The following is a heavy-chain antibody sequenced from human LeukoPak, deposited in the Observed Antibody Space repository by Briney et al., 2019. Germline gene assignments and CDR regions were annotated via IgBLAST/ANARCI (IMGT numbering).Heavy chain of an antibody. Sequence: GGSPRLSCAASGFTLSNYWMHWVRQAPGKGLEWISNIRTTAEGAKYAYYADSVKGRVTISRDDGKNTLYLHMNSLRDDDTAVYYCATDQRYAFDYWGQGILVTVSS. V-gene: IGHV3-48*02. J-gene: IGHJ4*02. CDR1: GFTLSNYW. CDR3: ATDQRYAFDY. CDR2: IRTTAEGAKYA. D-gene: IGHD3-9*01.